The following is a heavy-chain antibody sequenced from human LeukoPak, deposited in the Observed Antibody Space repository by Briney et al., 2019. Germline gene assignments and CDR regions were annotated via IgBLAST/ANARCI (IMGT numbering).Heavy chain of an antibody. Sequence: GSLRLSCAASGFTFSSYAMSWVRQAPGKGLEWVGTMFLNGTAYYNPSLKSRVTTSVDTSKNQFSLDLGSVSATDTAVYYCARARNGLVVVIPAGVFDYWGQGTLVTVSS. CDR1: GFTFSSYA. CDR2: MFLNGTA. J-gene: IGHJ4*02. CDR3: ARARNGLVVVIPAGVFDY. D-gene: IGHD2-2*01. V-gene: IGHV4-38-2*01.